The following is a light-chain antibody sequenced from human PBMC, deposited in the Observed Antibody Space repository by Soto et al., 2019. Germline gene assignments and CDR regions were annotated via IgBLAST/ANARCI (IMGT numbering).Light chain of an antibody. Sequence: QSALTQPASVSGSPGQSITISCTATSSDVGGYNYVSWYQQHPGKAPKLIIYEVSNRPSGVSNRFSGSKSGDTASLTISGLHAEGEADYYCSSYTSSSTLYVFGTGTKLTVL. CDR3: SSYTSSSTLYV. V-gene: IGLV2-14*01. CDR1: SSDVGGYNY. J-gene: IGLJ1*01. CDR2: EVS.